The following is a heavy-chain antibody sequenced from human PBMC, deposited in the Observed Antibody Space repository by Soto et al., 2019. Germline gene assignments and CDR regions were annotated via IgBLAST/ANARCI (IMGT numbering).Heavy chain of an antibody. J-gene: IGHJ4*02. CDR3: AREPLAHSYFDF. Sequence: SETLSLTCAVSGDSISSNHWWNWVRQPPGKGLEWVGEIWPSGDTNYSPSLEGRVTVSLDKSQNQFSLRLTSVTAADTAVYYCAREPLAHSYFDFWGQGTLVTVSS. CDR1: GDSISSNHW. V-gene: IGHV4-4*02. CDR2: IWPSGDT.